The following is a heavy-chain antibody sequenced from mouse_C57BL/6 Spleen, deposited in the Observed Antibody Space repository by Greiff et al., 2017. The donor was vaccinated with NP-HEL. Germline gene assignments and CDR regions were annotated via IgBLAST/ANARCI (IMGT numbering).Heavy chain of an antibody. V-gene: IGHV1-61*01. CDR3: ARYHYYGSSPYAMDY. D-gene: IGHD1-1*01. CDR2: IYPSDSET. J-gene: IGHJ4*01. CDR1: GYTFTSYW. Sequence: VQLQQPGAELVRPGSSVKLSCKASGYTFTSYWMDWVKQRPGQGLEWIGNIYPSDSETHYNQQFKDKATLTVDKSSSTAYMQLSSLTSEDSAVYYCARYHYYGSSPYAMDYWGQGTSVTVSS.